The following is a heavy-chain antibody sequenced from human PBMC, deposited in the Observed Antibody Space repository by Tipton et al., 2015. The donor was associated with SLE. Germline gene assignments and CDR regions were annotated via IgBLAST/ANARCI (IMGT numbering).Heavy chain of an antibody. J-gene: IGHJ3*02. CDR1: GFNLGTYW. D-gene: IGHD3-10*01. V-gene: IGHV3-7*01. CDR2: IKQDGGEK. CDR3: ARAPLYGSSDAFDI. Sequence: SLRLSCVASGFNLGTYWMGWVRQAPDKGLEWVANIKQDGGEKYYMDSVKGRVTISRDNAKNTLYLQMVSLRVEDTAVYYCARAPLYGSSDAFDIWGQGTMVTVSS.